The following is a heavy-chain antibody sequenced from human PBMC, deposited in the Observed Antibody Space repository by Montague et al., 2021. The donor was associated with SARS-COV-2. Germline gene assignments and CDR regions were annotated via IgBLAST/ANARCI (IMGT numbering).Heavy chain of an antibody. CDR3: ARGRGGYSLDC. CDR1: GFTFSNYP. V-gene: IGHV3-30-3*01. J-gene: IGHJ4*02. D-gene: IGHD1-26*01. Sequence: SLRLSCAASGFTFSNYPMHWVRQAPGKGLEWVAIVSYDGNIKYYGDSVKGRFTISRDKSKNTLYLQMNSLRADDTAIYYCARGRGGYSLDCWGQGTLVTASS. CDR2: VSYDGNIK.